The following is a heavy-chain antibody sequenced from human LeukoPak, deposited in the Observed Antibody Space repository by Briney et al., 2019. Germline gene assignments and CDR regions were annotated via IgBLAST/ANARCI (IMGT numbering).Heavy chain of an antibody. CDR3: AKGLGDSCYSASDY. CDR1: GFTFSSYA. CDR2: ISGSGGSI. Sequence: GGSLRLSCAASGFTFSSYAMSWVRQAPGKGLEWVSVISGSGGSIYYADSVKGRFTISRDNSKDTLYLQMDSLRAGDTAVYYCAKGLGDSCYSASDYWGQGTLVTVSS. J-gene: IGHJ4*02. V-gene: IGHV3-23*01. D-gene: IGHD2-15*01.